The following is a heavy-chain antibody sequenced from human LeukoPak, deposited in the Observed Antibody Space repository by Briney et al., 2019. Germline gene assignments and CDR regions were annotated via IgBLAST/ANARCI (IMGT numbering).Heavy chain of an antibody. J-gene: IGHJ4*02. CDR3: ARGDTYYDFWSGYYVSGYFDC. V-gene: IGHV1-8*01. D-gene: IGHD3-3*01. CDR2: MNPNSGNT. Sequence: ASVKVSCKASGYTFTSYDINWVRQATGQGLEWMGWMNPNSGNTGYAQKFRGRVTMTRNTSISTAYMELSSLRSEDTAVYYCARGDTYYDFWSGYYVSGYFDCWGQGTLVTVSS. CDR1: GYTFTSYD.